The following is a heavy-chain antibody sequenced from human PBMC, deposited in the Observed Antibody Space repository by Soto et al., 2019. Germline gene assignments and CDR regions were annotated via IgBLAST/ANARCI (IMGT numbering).Heavy chain of an antibody. D-gene: IGHD3-9*01. J-gene: IGHJ5*02. Sequence: PSETLSLTCTVSGGSISSYYWSWIRQPPGKGLEWIGYIYYSGNTKYNPSQKSRDNITIDTSKNHFSQKLNSVTAADTALYYCARLGDYDILTGYHNWFDPWSQGTLVTVSS. CDR1: GGSISSYY. CDR2: IYYSGNT. V-gene: IGHV4-59*08. CDR3: ARLGDYDILTGYHNWFDP.